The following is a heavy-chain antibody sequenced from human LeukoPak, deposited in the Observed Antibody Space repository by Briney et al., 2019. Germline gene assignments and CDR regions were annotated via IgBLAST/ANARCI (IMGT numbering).Heavy chain of an antibody. CDR1: RGTFSSYA. CDR2: IIPIFGTA. V-gene: IGHV1-69*06. Sequence: ASVKVSCKASRGTFSSYAISWVRQAPGHGLEWMGEIIPIFGTANYAQKFHGRVTTTAGKSPSTPYTELSRLRSEDTPRYYCARMAWYYYDSSSYFAPFDYWGRGQLATVSS. D-gene: IGHD3-22*01. CDR3: ARMAWYYYDSSSYFAPFDY. J-gene: IGHJ4*02.